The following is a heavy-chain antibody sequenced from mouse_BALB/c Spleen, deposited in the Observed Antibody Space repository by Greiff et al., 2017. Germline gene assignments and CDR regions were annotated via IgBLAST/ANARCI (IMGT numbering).Heavy chain of an antibody. Sequence: QVQLKESAAELARPGASVKMSCKASGYTFTSYTMHWVKQRPGQGLEWIGYINPSSGNTEYNQKFKDKTTLTADKSSSTAYMQLSSLTSEDSAVYYCAGGLLSGWGIYYAMDYWGQGTSVTVSS. D-gene: IGHD3-1*01. CDR2: INPSSGNT. V-gene: IGHV1-4*02. CDR3: AGGLLSGWGIYYAMDY. CDR1: GYTFTSYT. J-gene: IGHJ4*01.